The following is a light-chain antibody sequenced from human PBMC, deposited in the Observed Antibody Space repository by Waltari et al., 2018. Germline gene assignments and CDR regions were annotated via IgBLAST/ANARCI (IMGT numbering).Light chain of an antibody. CDR1: SSHVDGLNF. V-gene: IGLV2-14*03. Sequence: QSARTQPHSMSGSPGQSITLSCTATSSHVDGLNFVSWYQQYPGKAPKLIIYDVANRPSGVSHRFSGSRSGNTASLTISGLQAEDEADYYCSSYTSVNTRFGGGTKLTVL. CDR3: SSYTSVNTR. J-gene: IGLJ2*01. CDR2: DVA.